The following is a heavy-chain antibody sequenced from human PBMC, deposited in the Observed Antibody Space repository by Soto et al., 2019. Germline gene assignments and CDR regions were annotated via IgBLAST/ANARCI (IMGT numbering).Heavy chain of an antibody. J-gene: IGHJ4*02. D-gene: IGHD4-17*01. CDR2: ITDNGGST. Sequence: SGGSLRLSCAASGFTFSRDGMSWVRQAPGKGLEWVSLITDNGGSTYYADSVKGRFTISRDNTKNTLFLQMNSLRAEDTAVYYCAKERATTTAFDYWGQGSLVIVSS. CDR3: AKERATTTAFDY. V-gene: IGHV3-23*01. CDR1: GFTFSRDG.